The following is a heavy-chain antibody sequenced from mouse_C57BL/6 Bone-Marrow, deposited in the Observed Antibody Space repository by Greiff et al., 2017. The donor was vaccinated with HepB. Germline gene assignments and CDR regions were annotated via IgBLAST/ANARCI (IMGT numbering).Heavy chain of an antibody. CDR2: INPSNGGT. CDR1: GYTFTSYW. CDR3: ARFGCSYLAWFAY. Sequence: VQLQQPGTELVKPGASVKLSCKASGYTFTSYWMHWVKQRPGQGLEWIGNINPSNGGTNYNEKFKSKATLTVDKSSSTAYMQLSSLTSEDSAVYYCARFGCSYLAWFAYWGQGTLVTVSA. V-gene: IGHV1-53*01. D-gene: IGHD1-1*01. J-gene: IGHJ3*01.